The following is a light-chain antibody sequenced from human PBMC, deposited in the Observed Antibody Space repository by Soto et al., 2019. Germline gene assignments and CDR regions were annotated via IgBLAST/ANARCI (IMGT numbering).Light chain of an antibody. CDR2: DAS. CDR3: QQRSNWPPVT. V-gene: IGKV3-11*01. Sequence: ENLFSQPPPPPSFSPGGKDPLPPRALQSVSSYLAWYQQKPGQAPRLLIYDASNRATGIPARFSGSGSGTDFTLTISSLEPEDFAVYYCQQRSNWPPVTFGGGTKVDIK. J-gene: IGKJ4*01. CDR1: QSVSSY.